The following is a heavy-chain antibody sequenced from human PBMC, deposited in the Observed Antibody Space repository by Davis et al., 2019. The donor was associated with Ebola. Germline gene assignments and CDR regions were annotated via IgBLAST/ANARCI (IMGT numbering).Heavy chain of an antibody. CDR3: ARGVWTTYGMDV. V-gene: IGHV3-9*01. J-gene: IGHJ6*02. D-gene: IGHD6-6*01. Sequence: GGSLRLSCAASGFTFDDYAMRWVRQAPGKGLEWVSGISWNSGSIGYADSVKGRFTISRDNAKNSLYLQMNSLRAEDTAVYYCARGVWTTYGMDVWGQGTTVTVSS. CDR1: GFTFDDYA. CDR2: ISWNSGSI.